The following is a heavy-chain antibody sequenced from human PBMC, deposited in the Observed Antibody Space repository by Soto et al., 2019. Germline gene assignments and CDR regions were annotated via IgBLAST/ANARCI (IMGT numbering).Heavy chain of an antibody. CDR2: ISCHSGNI. J-gene: IGHJ6*03. CDR1: GFTFDRYT. Sequence: EVQLVESGGGLVQPGRSLRLACAASGFTFDRYTMHWVRQAPGKGLEWVSSISCHSGNIGYADSVKGRFTISRDNAKNSLYLQMNSLRGDDTALYYWAKEMIPAGVFNYYYMDVWGNGTTVTVSS. CDR3: AKEMIPAGVFNYYYMDV. D-gene: IGHD3-16*01. V-gene: IGHV3-9*01.